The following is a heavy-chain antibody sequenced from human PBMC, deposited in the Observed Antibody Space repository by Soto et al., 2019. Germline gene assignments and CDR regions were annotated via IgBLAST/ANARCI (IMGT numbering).Heavy chain of an antibody. CDR2: IYPGDSET. V-gene: IGHV5-51*01. Sequence: GESLKISCKGSGYNFVGYWIAWVRQMPGKGLEWMGIIYPGDSETRYNPSFEGQVTISADKSTSTAYMEWSSLKASDTAMYYCTRRSYCSGGTCRQFDFWGQGTLVTVSS. CDR1: GYNFVGYW. D-gene: IGHD2-15*01. J-gene: IGHJ4*02. CDR3: TRRSYCSGGTCRQFDF.